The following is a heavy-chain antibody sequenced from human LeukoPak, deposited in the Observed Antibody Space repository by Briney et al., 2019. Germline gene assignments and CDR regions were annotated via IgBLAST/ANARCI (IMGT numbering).Heavy chain of an antibody. CDR3: ARRVEIAAAGFDY. V-gene: IGHV4-31*03. Sequence: SETLSLTCIVSGGSISSGGYYWSWIRQHPGKGLEWIGYIYNSGSTYYNPSLKSRVTISADTSKNQFSLKLNSVTAADTAVYYCARRVEIAAAGFDYWGQGTLVTVSS. CDR1: GGSISSGGYY. D-gene: IGHD6-13*01. CDR2: IYNSGST. J-gene: IGHJ4*02.